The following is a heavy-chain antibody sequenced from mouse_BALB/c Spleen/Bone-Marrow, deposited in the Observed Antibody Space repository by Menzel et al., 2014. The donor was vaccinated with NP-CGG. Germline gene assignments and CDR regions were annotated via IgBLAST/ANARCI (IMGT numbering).Heavy chain of an antibody. CDR3: ARSYGSSPFGY. CDR2: IDPANGNT. D-gene: IGHD1-1*01. CDR1: GFNIKDTY. V-gene: IGHV14-3*02. J-gene: IGHJ2*01. Sequence: EVQLQQSGAELVKPGATVKLSCTASGFNIKDTYMHWVKQRPEQGLEWIGRIDPANGNTKYDPKFQGKATITADTSSNTAYLQLSSLTSEDTAVYYCARSYGSSPFGYWGQGTTLTVSS.